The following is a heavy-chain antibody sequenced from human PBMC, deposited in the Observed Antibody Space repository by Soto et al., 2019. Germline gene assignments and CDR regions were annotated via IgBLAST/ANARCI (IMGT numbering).Heavy chain of an antibody. D-gene: IGHD2-15*01. CDR2: IVVGSGNT. CDR3: AADLTYCSGGSCYSSGYSDY. V-gene: IGHV1-58*01. J-gene: IGHJ4*02. CDR1: GFTFTSSA. Sequence: ASVKVSCKASGFTFTSSAVQWVRQARGQRLEWIGWIVVGSGNTNYAQKFQERVTITRDMSTSTAYMELSSLRPEDTAVYYCAADLTYCSGGSCYSSGYSDYWGQGTLVTVSS.